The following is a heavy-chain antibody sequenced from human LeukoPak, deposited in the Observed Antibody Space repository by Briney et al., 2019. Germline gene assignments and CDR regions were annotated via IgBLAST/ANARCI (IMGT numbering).Heavy chain of an antibody. J-gene: IGHJ3*02. Sequence: PSQTLSLTCTVSGGSISSYYWSWIRQPPGKGLEWIGYIYYSGSTNYNPSLKSRVTISVDTSKNQFSLKLSSVTAADTAVYYCARALRYRIPGIAVDAFDIWGQGTMVTVSS. CDR1: GGSISSYY. D-gene: IGHD6-19*01. CDR3: ARALRYRIPGIAVDAFDI. CDR2: IYYSGST. V-gene: IGHV4-59*01.